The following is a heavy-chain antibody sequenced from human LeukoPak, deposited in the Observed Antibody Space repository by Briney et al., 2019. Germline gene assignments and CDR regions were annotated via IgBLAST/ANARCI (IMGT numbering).Heavy chain of an antibody. D-gene: IGHD2-21*01. CDR3: ARPCSIRWCLHDWFDP. J-gene: IGHJ5*02. CDR1: GYTFTSYA. CDR2: CSAHNGNT. V-gene: IGHV1-18*01. Sequence: ASVKLSCKASGYTFTSYAISWVRQAPGQRLGRIRWCSAHNGNTDYAKNIHGRVTMTTDTSTSTAYMELRSMRSDDTAVYYCARPCSIRWCLHDWFDPWGQGTLVIVSS.